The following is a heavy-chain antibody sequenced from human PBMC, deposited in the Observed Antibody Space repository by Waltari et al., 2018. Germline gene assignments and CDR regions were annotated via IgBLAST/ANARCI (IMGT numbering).Heavy chain of an antibody. Sequence: QLQLQESGPGLVKPSENLSLTCTVSGGSISTNYNWGWIRQPPGKGLDGMGNMQYRGSTFYNPSLESRVTISLDTWKNQFSLRLSSVGAADTAVYFCGRIAFGDEGGYFQYWGQGTLVTVSS. CDR3: GRIAFGDEGGYFQY. CDR1: GGSISTNYN. V-gene: IGHV4-39*01. CDR2: MQYRGST. J-gene: IGHJ1*01. D-gene: IGHD4-17*01.